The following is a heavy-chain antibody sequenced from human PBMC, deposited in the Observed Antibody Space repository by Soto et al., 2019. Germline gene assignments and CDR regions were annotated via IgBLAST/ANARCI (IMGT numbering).Heavy chain of an antibody. CDR1: GYTFTSYG. D-gene: IGHD6-6*01. Sequence: VASVKVSCKASGYTFTSYGISWVRQAPGQGLEWMGWISAYNGNTNYAQKLQGRVTMTTDTSTSTAYMELRSLRSDDTAVYYCARGSSIAARPEWWFDPWGQGTLVTVSS. V-gene: IGHV1-18*01. CDR2: ISAYNGNT. J-gene: IGHJ5*02. CDR3: ARGSSIAARPEWWFDP.